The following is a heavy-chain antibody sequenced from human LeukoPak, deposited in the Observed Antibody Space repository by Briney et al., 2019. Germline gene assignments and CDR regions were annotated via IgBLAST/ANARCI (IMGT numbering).Heavy chain of an antibody. CDR3: ARRYCSSTSCNPYFFDF. CDR1: GYTFTNYY. V-gene: IGHV5-51*01. CDR2: ISRGDYEA. D-gene: IGHD2-2*01. Sequence: GESLKISCKGSGYTFTNYYIGWVRQMPGKGLEWMGIISRGDYEARYSPSFQGQVTISADKSIPTAYLRWSSLKASDSAIYYCARRYCSSTSCNPYFFDFWGQGTLVTVSS. J-gene: IGHJ4*02.